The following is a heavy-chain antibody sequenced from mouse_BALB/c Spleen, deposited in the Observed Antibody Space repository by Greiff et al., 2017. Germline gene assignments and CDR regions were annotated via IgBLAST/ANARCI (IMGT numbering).Heavy chain of an antibody. V-gene: IGHV5-6*02. CDR2: ISSGGSYT. Sequence: DVMLVESGGDLVKPGGSLKLSCAASGFTFSSYGMSWVRQTPDKRLEWVATISSGGSYTYYPDSVKGRFTISRDNAKNTLYLQMSSLKSEDTAMYYCARQEFAYWGQGTLVTVSA. CDR3: ARQEFAY. J-gene: IGHJ3*01. CDR1: GFTFSSYG.